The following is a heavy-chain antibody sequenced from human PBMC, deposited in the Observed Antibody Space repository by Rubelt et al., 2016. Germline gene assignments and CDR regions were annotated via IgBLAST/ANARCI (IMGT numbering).Heavy chain of an antibody. Sequence: EVQLVQSGAEVKKPGESLKISCKGSGYSFTSYWIGWVRQMPGKGLEWMGIIYPGDADNRYSPSFQGQVTISADKSISTAYLQWSSLKASDTATYYCASLSSSSHDAFDIWGQGTMVTVSS. CDR1: GYSFTSYW. J-gene: IGHJ3*02. CDR2: IYPGDADN. D-gene: IGHD6-6*01. V-gene: IGHV5-51*01. CDR3: ASLSSSSHDAFDI.